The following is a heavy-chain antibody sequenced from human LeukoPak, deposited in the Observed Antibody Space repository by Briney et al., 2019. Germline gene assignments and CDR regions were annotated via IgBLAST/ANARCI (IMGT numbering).Heavy chain of an antibody. CDR2: ISGSGGST. J-gene: IGHJ6*03. V-gene: IGHV3-23*01. Sequence: PGGSLRLSCAASGFTFSSYAMSWVRQAPGKGLEWVSAISGSGGSTYYADSVKGRFTISRDNSKNTLYLQTNSLRAEDTAVYYCAKESLEWLLSYYYYMDVWGKGTTVTVSS. D-gene: IGHD3-3*01. CDR1: GFTFSSYA. CDR3: AKESLEWLLSYYYYMDV.